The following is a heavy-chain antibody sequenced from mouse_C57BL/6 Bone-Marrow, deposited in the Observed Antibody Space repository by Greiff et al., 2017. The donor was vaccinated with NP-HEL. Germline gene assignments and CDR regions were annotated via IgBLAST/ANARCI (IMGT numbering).Heavy chain of an antibody. CDR2: IDPEDGET. Sequence: VQLKESGAELVKPGASVKLSCTASGFNIKDYYMHWVKQRTEQGLEWIGRIDPEDGETKYAPKFQGKATITADTSSNTAYLQLSSLTSEDTAVYYCAREGGYYGSSYSYWYFDVWGTGTTVTVSS. CDR3: AREGGYYGSSYSYWYFDV. D-gene: IGHD1-1*01. J-gene: IGHJ1*03. CDR1: GFNIKDYY. V-gene: IGHV14-2*01.